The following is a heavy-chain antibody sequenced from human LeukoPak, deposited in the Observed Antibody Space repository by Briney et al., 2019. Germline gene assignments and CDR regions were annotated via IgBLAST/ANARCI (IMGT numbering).Heavy chain of an antibody. CDR1: GFSLSTSGVG. CDR3: AHSVIVGSTLGYFDY. CDR2: IYSNDDK. Sequence: TGSGPTLVKPTQTLTLTCTFSGFSLSTSGVGVDWIRQPPGKALEWHALIYSNDDKRYSPPLKTRLTITKDTSKNQVVLTMTNMDPVDTATYSCAHSVIVGSTLGYFDYWGQGTLVTVSS. J-gene: IGHJ4*02. D-gene: IGHD1-26*01. V-gene: IGHV2-5*01.